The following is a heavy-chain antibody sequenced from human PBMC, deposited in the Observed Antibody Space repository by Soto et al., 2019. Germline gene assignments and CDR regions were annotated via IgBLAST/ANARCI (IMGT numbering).Heavy chain of an antibody. Sequence: GXXXPSETLSLTCTVSGGSISSYXXSWIRQPPGKGLEWIGYIYYSGSTNYNPSLKSRVTISVDTSKNQFSLKLSSVTAADTAVYYCARRYGVYFDYWGQGTLVTVSS. V-gene: IGHV4-59*08. CDR1: GGSISSYX. D-gene: IGHD4-17*01. J-gene: IGHJ4*02. CDR3: ARRYGVYFDY. CDR2: IYYSGST.